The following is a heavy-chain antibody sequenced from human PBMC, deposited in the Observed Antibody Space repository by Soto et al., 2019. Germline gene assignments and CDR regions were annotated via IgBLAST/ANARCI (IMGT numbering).Heavy chain of an antibody. J-gene: IGHJ4*02. CDR1: GGSISSSSYY. Sequence: QLQLQESGPGLVKPSETLSLTCTVSGGSISSSSYYWGWIRQPPGKGLEWIGSIYYSGSTYYNPALKSRVTISVDTYKNQFSLKLSSVTAADTAVYYGASLDYGDSQVGWGQGTLVTVSS. V-gene: IGHV4-39*01. D-gene: IGHD4-17*01. CDR2: IYYSGST. CDR3: ASLDYGDSQVG.